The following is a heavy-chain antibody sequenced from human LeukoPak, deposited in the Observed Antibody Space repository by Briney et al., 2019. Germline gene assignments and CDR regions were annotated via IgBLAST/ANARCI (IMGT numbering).Heavy chain of an antibody. Sequence: GGSLRLSCAASGFTFSSYGMHWVRQAPGKGLEWVAVIWYDGSNKYYADSVKGRFTISRDNSKNTLYLQMNSLRAEDTAVYYCAKSWGGSTSYFDYWGQGTLVTVS. CDR2: IWYDGSNK. D-gene: IGHD3-3*01. CDR1: GFTFSSYG. CDR3: AKSWGGSTSYFDY. J-gene: IGHJ4*02. V-gene: IGHV3-33*06.